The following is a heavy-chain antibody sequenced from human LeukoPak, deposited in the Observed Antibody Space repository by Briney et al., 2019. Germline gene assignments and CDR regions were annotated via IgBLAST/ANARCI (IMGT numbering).Heavy chain of an antibody. D-gene: IGHD2-2*01. CDR1: GYTFNSYA. V-gene: IGHV7-4-1*02. CDR3: ARQGPGYCGSTSCYGVAY. CDR2: INTHTANP. Sequence: ASVKVSCKASGYTFNSYAMNWVRQAPGQGLEWMGGINTHTANPTYAQGFTGRFVFSFDTSVSTAYLQISSLKAEDTAVYYCARQGPGYCGSTSCYGVAYWGQGTLVTVSS. J-gene: IGHJ4*02.